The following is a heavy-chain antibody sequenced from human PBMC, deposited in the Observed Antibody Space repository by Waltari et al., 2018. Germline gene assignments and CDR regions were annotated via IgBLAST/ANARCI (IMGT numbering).Heavy chain of an antibody. J-gene: IGHJ4*02. V-gene: IGHV4-59*01. CDR3: ASGGWLTPFDY. Sequence: QVQLQESGPGLVKPSETLSLTCTVSGGSISSYYWSWIRQPPGKGLEWIGYIYYSGSTNYNPSHKSRVTISVDTSKNQFSLKLSSVTAADTAVYYCASGGWLTPFDYWGQGTLVTVSS. CDR1: GGSISSYY. CDR2: IYYSGST. D-gene: IGHD5-12*01.